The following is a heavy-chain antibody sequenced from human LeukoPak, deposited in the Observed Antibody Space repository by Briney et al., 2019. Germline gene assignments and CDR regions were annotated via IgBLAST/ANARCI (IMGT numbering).Heavy chain of an antibody. D-gene: IGHD1-14*01. V-gene: IGHV4-59*01. CDR2: IYYSGST. CDR3: ARTSGTSFDY. J-gene: IGHJ4*02. Sequence: KPSETLSLTCPVSGGSISSYYWSWIRPPPRKGLEWIGYIYYSGSTNYNPSLKSRVTISVDTSKNQFSLKLSSVTAADTAVYYCARTSGTSFDYWGQGTLVTVSS. CDR1: GGSISSYY.